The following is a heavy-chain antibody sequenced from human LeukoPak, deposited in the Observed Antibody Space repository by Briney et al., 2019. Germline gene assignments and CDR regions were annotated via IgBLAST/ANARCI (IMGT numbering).Heavy chain of an antibody. V-gene: IGHV4-34*01. CDR1: GGSFSDYY. CDR2: INHSGST. J-gene: IGHJ4*02. D-gene: IGHD6-19*01. Sequence: KPSETLSLTCAVYGGSFSDYYWSWIRQPPGKGLEWIGEINHSGSTNYNPSLKSRVTISVDTSKSQFSLKLSSVTAADTAVYYCARGWRYSSGWDFDYWGQGTLVTVSS. CDR3: ARGWRYSSGWDFDY.